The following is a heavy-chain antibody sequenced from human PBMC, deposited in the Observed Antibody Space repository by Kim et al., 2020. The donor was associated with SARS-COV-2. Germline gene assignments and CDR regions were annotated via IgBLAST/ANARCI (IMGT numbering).Heavy chain of an antibody. J-gene: IGHJ5*02. D-gene: IGHD3-10*01. CDR1: GYTFTSYY. V-gene: IGHV1-46*01. CDR2: INPSGGST. Sequence: ASVKVSCKASGYTFTSYYMHWVRQAPGQGLEWMGIINPSGGSTSYAQKFQGRVTMTRDTSTSTVYMELSSLRSEDTAVYYCARGAMVRGAANWFDPWGQGTLVTVSS. CDR3: ARGAMVRGAANWFDP.